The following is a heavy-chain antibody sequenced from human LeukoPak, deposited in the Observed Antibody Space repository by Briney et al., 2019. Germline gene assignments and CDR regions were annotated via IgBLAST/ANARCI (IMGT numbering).Heavy chain of an antibody. Sequence: GGSLRLSCAASGFSFSSYAMHWVRQAPGKGLEYVSAISSNGGSTYYADSVKGRFTISRDNSKNTLYLQMNSLRAEDTAVYYCAKRAISVAGNNCFDPWGQGTLVTVSS. V-gene: IGHV3-64*04. CDR3: AKRAISVAGNNCFDP. J-gene: IGHJ5*02. D-gene: IGHD6-19*01. CDR1: GFSFSSYA. CDR2: ISSNGGST.